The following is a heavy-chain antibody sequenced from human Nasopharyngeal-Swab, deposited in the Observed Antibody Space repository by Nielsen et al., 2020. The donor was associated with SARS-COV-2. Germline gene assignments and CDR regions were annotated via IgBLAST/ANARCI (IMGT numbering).Heavy chain of an antibody. V-gene: IGHV3-73*01. CDR1: GFIFSESA. J-gene: IGHJ4*02. CDR2: IGDKAHNYAT. CDR3: TTDFYFDY. Sequence: GESLKISCAASGFIFSESAMHWVRQASGTALEWVGRIGDKAHNYATTYGASMKGRFTISRDDSTNTAFLQMDSLKTEDTALYYCTTDFYFDYWGQGALVTVSS.